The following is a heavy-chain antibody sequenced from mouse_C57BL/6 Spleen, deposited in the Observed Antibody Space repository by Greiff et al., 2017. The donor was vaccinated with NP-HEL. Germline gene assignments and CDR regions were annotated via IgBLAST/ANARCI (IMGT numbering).Heavy chain of an antibody. J-gene: IGHJ3*01. V-gene: IGHV1-64*01. Sequence: QVQLQQPGAELVKPGASVKLSCKASGYTFTSYWMHWVKQRPVQGLEWIGMIHPNSGSTNYNEKFKSKATLTVDKSSSTAYMQLSSLTSEDSAVYYCARSENGYYWFAYWGQGTLVTVSA. CDR1: GYTFTSYW. CDR3: ARSENGYYWFAY. CDR2: IHPNSGST. D-gene: IGHD2-3*01.